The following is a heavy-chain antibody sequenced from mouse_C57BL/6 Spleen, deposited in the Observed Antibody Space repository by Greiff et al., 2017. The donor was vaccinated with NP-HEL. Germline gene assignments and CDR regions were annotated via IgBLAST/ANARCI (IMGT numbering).Heavy chain of an antibody. J-gene: IGHJ1*03. D-gene: IGHD2-12*01. Sequence: VQLQQSGAELVKPGASVKISCKASGYAFSSYWMNWVKQRPGKGLEWIGQIYPGDGDTNYNGKFKGKATLTADKSSSTAYMQLSSLTSEDSAVYFCARKDYSYWYFDVWGTGTTVTVSS. CDR1: GYAFSSYW. CDR3: ARKDYSYWYFDV. V-gene: IGHV1-80*01. CDR2: IYPGDGDT.